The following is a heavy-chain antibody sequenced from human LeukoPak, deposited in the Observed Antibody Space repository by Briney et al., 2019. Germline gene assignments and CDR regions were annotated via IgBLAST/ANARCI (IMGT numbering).Heavy chain of an antibody. Sequence: GRSLRLSCAASGCTFSSYWMHWVHQAPGKGLVWVSRINSDGSSTSYADSVKGRFTISRDNAKNTLYLQMNSLRAEDTAVYYCARDDAGYSYDPRGWFDPWGQGTLVTVSS. CDR3: ARDDAGYSYDPRGWFDP. J-gene: IGHJ5*02. CDR1: GCTFSSYW. CDR2: INSDGSST. V-gene: IGHV3-74*01. D-gene: IGHD5-18*01.